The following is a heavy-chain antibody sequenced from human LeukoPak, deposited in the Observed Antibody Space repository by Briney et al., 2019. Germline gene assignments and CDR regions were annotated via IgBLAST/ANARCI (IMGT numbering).Heavy chain of an antibody. CDR2: IIPIFGTT. Sequence: ASVKVSSKASGGTFNNYPISWVRRAPGQGLEWRGEIIPIFGTTSYAPKFQGRVTFTADESTSTVYMELSSLRSEDTAVYYCARVGGSSSTWYGWFDPWGQGTLVTVSS. CDR1: GGTFNNYP. CDR3: ARVGGSSSTWYGWFDP. D-gene: IGHD6-13*01. J-gene: IGHJ5*02. V-gene: IGHV1-69*13.